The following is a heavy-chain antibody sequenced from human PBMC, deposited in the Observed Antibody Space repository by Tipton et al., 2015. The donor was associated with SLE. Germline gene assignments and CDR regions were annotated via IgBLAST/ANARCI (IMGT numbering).Heavy chain of an antibody. CDR2: IYYTGRT. V-gene: IGHV4-59*01. CDR1: GDPINNNY. CDR3: ARGSYFHHSRSAFDV. D-gene: IGHD3-22*01. J-gene: IGHJ3*01. Sequence: TLSLTYTVSGDPINNNYWNWIRQPPGKDLEWIGYIYYTGRTNYNPSLESRITISLDTSKNQFSLQLTSVTAADTAVYYCARGSYFHHSRSAFDVWGLGTMVTVSP.